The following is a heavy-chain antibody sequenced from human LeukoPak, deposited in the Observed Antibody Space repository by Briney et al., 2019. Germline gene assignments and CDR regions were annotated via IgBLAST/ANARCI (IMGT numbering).Heavy chain of an antibody. CDR3: AKEYDSSGYYGNIDY. CDR2: INSRGSTI. J-gene: IGHJ4*02. Sequence: GGSLRLSCAASGFTFSTYEMNWVRQAPGKGLEWLSYINSRGSTIYYADSVKGRFTISRDNAKNSLYLQMNSLRAEDTALYYCAKEYDSSGYYGNIDYWGQGTLVTVSS. CDR1: GFTFSTYE. D-gene: IGHD3-22*01. V-gene: IGHV3-48*03.